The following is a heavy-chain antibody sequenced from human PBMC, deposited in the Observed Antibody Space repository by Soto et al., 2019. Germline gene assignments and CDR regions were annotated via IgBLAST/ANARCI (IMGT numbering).Heavy chain of an antibody. CDR2: ISNDGSST. V-gene: IGHV3-23*01. CDR3: AQRPDAFDI. CDR1: EFTFS. J-gene: IGHJ3*02. Sequence: GGSLRLSXVGSEFTFSMTWVRQAPGKGLEWVSMISNDGSSTYYADSVKGRFTISRDNSKKILYLQMNSLRAEDTAVYYCAQRPDAFDIWGQGTMVTVS.